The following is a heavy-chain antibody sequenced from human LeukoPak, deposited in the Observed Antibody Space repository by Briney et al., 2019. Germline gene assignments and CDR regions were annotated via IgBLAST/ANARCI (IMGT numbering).Heavy chain of an antibody. J-gene: IGHJ5*02. CDR2: INSDGSST. CDR1: GFTFSSYW. V-gene: IGHV3-74*01. D-gene: IGHD3-22*01. CDR3: ARDHGDSSGFGLRRDWFDP. Sequence: QPGGSLRLSCAASGFTFSSYWMHWVRQAPGEGLVWVSRINSDGSSTSYADSVKGRFTISRDNAKNTLYLQMNSLRAEDTAVYYCARDHGDSSGFGLRRDWFDPWGQGTLVTVSS.